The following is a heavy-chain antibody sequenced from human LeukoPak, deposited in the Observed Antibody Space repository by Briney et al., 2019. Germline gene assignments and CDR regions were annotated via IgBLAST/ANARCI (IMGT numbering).Heavy chain of an antibody. V-gene: IGHV1-69*02. Sequence: SVKVSCKASGGTFSSYTISWVRQAPGQGLEWMGRIIPILGIANYAQKFQGRVTITADKSTSTAYMELSSLRSEDTAAYYCARTTVVTPGYFDYWGQGTLVTVSS. CDR3: ARTTVVTPGYFDY. J-gene: IGHJ4*02. D-gene: IGHD4-23*01. CDR1: GGTFSSYT. CDR2: IIPILGIA.